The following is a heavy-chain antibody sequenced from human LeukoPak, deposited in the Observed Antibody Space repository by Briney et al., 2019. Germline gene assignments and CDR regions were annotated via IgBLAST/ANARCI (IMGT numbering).Heavy chain of an antibody. CDR3: ARESYYDSSGYLDY. J-gene: IGHJ4*02. CDR2: ISYDGSNK. V-gene: IGHV3-30-3*01. D-gene: IGHD3-22*01. Sequence: GGSLTLSCAPWGLPFSRYSTHGVRHAPGKGLECGAVISYDGSNKYYADSVKGRFTISRDNSKNTLYLQMNSLRSEDTAVYYCARESYYDSSGYLDYWGQGTLVTVSS. CDR1: GLPFSRYS.